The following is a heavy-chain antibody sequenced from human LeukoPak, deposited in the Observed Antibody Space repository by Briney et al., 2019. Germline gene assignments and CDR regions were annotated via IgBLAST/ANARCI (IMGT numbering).Heavy chain of an antibody. J-gene: IGHJ4*02. D-gene: IGHD3-22*01. V-gene: IGHV1-8*03. Sequence: ASVKVSCKASGYTFTSYDINWVRQATGQGLEWMGWMNPNSGNTGYAQKFQGRVTITRNTSISTAYMELSSLRSEDTAVYYCARGPYDSSGYYYGPFLDRLPSFDYWGQGTLVTVSS. CDR3: ARGPYDSSGYYYGPFLDRLPSFDY. CDR2: MNPNSGNT. CDR1: GYTFTSYD.